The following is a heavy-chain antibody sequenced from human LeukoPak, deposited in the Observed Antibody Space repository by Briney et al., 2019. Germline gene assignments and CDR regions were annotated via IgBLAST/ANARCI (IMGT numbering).Heavy chain of an antibody. CDR2: VGHNAAGT. CDR3: AKACLVATTPGRGMDV. D-gene: IGHD5-24*01. CDR1: GFTFSDYS. Sequence: QSGGSLRLSCAASGFTFSDYSMSWVRRAPGKGLEWVAAVGHNAAGTYYADSVKGRFTISRDNSRNTMYLQMNSLTAEDTAVYYCAKACLVATTPGRGMDVWGQGTTVAVSS. V-gene: IGHV3-23*01. J-gene: IGHJ6*02.